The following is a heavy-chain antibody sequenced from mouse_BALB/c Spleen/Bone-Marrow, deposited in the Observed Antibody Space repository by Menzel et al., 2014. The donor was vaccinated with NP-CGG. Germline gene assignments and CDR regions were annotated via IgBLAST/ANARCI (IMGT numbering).Heavy chain of an antibody. V-gene: IGHV3-2*02. D-gene: IGHD1-1*01. J-gene: IGHJ1*01. CDR3: ARGSGLRRYWSFDV. CDR2: ISYSGST. CDR1: GYSITSDYA. Sequence: EVQRVESGPGLVKPSQSLSLTCTVTGYSITSDYAWNLIRQLPGNKLEWVRYISYSGSTSYSPSLQSRISITRDTSKNQFFLQLNSVTAEDTATYYCARGSGLRRYWSFDVWGAGTSVTVSS.